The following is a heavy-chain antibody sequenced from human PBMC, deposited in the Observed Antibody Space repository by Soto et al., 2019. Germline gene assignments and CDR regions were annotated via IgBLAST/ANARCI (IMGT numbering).Heavy chain of an antibody. Sequence: RWSLRRACAACRCTLINAWMSCVRQAPGKGLEWDGRIKSKTAGGTTDYAAPVKGRFTISRDDSKNTLYLQMTSLKTEDTAVSYCTRDWTITLGGVLVPNWSHPWGQANLVAVS. CDR3: TRDWTITLGGVLVPNWSHP. J-gene: IGHJ5*02. CDR1: RCTLINAW. CDR2: IKSKTAGGTT. V-gene: IGHV3-15*01. D-gene: IGHD3-16*02.